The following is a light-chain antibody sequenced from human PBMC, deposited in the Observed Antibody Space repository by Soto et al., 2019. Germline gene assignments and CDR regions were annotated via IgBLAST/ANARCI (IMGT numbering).Light chain of an antibody. Sequence: DIQMTQSSPTLSASLGHRVTITCRARQSISRWLAWYQQKPGKAPKLLIHGASTIHTGVPSRFSGSGSGTDFTLTISSLQPEDFATYYCQQHNSAPQTFGQGTKVDIK. CDR3: QQHNSAPQT. CDR2: GAS. V-gene: IGKV1-5*01. J-gene: IGKJ1*01. CDR1: QSISRW.